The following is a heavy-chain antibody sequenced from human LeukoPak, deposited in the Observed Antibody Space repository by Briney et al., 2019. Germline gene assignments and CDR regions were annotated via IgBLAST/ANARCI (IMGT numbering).Heavy chain of an antibody. CDR1: GGSISNYY. D-gene: IGHD6-13*01. V-gene: IGHV4-59*08. Sequence: SETLSLTCTVSGGSISNYYWSWIRQPPGKGLEWIGYIYYSGSTNYNPSLKSRVTISVDTSKNQFSLMISSVTAADTAVYYCARQGGSNSPYYYYYMDVWGKGTTVTVSS. CDR2: IYYSGST. CDR3: ARQGGSNSPYYYYYMDV. J-gene: IGHJ6*03.